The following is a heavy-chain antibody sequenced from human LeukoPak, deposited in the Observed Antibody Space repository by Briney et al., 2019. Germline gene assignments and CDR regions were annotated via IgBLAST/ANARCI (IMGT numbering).Heavy chain of an antibody. V-gene: IGHV1-69*05. CDR1: GGTFSNYA. D-gene: IGHD1-26*01. CDR3: ARDMVGATAYDY. CDR2: IIPIFGTA. Sequence: ASVKVSCKASGGTFSNYAISWVRQAPGQGLEWMGGIIPIFGTANYAQKFQGRVTITTDESTSTAYMELSSLRSEDTAVYYCARDMVGATAYDYWGQGTLVTVSS. J-gene: IGHJ4*02.